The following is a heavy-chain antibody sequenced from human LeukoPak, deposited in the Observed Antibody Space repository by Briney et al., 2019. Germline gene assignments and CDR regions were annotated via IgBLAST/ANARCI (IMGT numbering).Heavy chain of an antibody. V-gene: IGHV1-2*02. CDR2: INPNSGGT. Sequence: VASVKVSCKASGYTFTGYYMHWVRQAPGQGLEWMGWINPNSGGTNYAQKFQGRVTMTRDTSISTAYMELGRLRSDDTAVYYCARVYSNYAGVYPFDYWGQGTLVTVSS. J-gene: IGHJ4*02. D-gene: IGHD4-11*01. CDR3: ARVYSNYAGVYPFDY. CDR1: GYTFTGYY.